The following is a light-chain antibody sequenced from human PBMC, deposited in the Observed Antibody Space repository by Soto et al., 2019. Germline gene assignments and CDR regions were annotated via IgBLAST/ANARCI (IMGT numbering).Light chain of an antibody. CDR1: QSVSSN. CDR3: QQYNDWPLT. J-gene: IGKJ1*01. Sequence: EILMTQSPVTLSVSPGERATLSCRASQSVSSNLDWYQQKPGQAPSLLIYGAFTRATGIPARFSGTGSGTECTLTISSLQSEDFALYYCQQYNDWPLTFGQGTKVEI. CDR2: GAF. V-gene: IGKV3-15*01.